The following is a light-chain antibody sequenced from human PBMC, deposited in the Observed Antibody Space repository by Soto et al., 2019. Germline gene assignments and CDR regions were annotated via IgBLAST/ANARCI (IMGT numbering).Light chain of an antibody. J-gene: IGKJ5*01. CDR1: ESVNSW. CDR3: QHFGGTTFT. Sequence: DIQMTQSPSTLSASVGDRVSINFRASESVNSWLAWYQQKPGKAPKLLIYKASTLEGGVPSRFSGSGSGTHFTLTISRLEPGDFAVYYCQHFGGTTFTFGQGTRLEIK. V-gene: IGKV1-5*03. CDR2: KAS.